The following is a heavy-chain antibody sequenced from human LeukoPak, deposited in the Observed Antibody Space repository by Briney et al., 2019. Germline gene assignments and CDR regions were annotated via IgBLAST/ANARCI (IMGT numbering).Heavy chain of an antibody. CDR2: IKQDGSEK. Sequence: PGGSLRLSCAASGFTFSSYWMSWVRQAPGKGLEWVANIKQDGSEKYYVDSVKGRFTISRDNSKNTLYLQMNSLRAEDTAVYYCAAEGTAAFSFDIWGQGTMVTVSS. D-gene: IGHD6-13*01. J-gene: IGHJ3*02. CDR1: GFTFSSYW. V-gene: IGHV3-7*01. CDR3: AAEGTAAFSFDI.